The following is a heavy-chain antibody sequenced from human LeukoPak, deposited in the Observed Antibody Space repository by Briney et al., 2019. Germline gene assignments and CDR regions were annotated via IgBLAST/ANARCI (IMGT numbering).Heavy chain of an antibody. V-gene: IGHV3-7*01. CDR3: ARGGTYDI. CDR2: IKQDGSQK. J-gene: IGHJ3*02. Sequence: GGSLRLSCVASGYTFSMYWMTCFRQAPGTGLEWVANIKQDGSQKNYVDSVKGRFSISRDNAKKSLYLQMNSLRDEDTAVYYCARGGTYDIWGPGTRVTVSS. CDR1: GYTFSMYW.